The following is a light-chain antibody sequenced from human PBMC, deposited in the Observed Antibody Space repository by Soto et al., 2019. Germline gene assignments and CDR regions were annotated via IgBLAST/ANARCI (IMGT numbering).Light chain of an antibody. Sequence: NFMLTQPHSVSESPGKTVTISCTRGRGSIASNYVQWYQQRPGSAPTTVIYEDNQRPSGVPDRFSGSIDSSSNSASLTISGLKTEDEADYYCQSYDSSNQVFGGGTQLTVL. J-gene: IGLJ7*01. V-gene: IGLV6-57*03. CDR2: EDN. CDR3: QSYDSSNQV. CDR1: RGSIASNY.